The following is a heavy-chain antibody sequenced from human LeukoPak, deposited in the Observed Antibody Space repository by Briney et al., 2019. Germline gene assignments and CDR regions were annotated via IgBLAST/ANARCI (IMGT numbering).Heavy chain of an antibody. D-gene: IGHD6-6*01. CDR2: IKGDGSER. CDR3: ARVVKYSRSYEGSDY. Sequence: GGSLRLSCAASGFTFNSYWMTWVRQTPGKGLEWMAHIKGDGSERYYVDSVKGRFTISRDNANNSLYLQMNSLRAEDTAVYYCARVVKYSRSYEGSDYWGQGALVTVSS. J-gene: IGHJ4*02. V-gene: IGHV3-7*02. CDR1: GFTFNSYW.